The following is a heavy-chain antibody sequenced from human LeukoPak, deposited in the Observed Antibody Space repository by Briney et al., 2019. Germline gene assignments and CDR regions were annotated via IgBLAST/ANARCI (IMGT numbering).Heavy chain of an antibody. CDR2: ISWNSGSI. Sequence: GRSLRLSCAASGFTFDDYAMHWVRQAPGKGLEWVSGISWNSGSIGYADSVKGRFTISRDNAKNSLYLQMNSLRAEDTALYYCAPGGYGELDFDYWGQGTLVTVSS. J-gene: IGHJ4*02. D-gene: IGHD4-17*01. CDR3: APGGYGELDFDY. CDR1: GFTFDDYA. V-gene: IGHV3-9*01.